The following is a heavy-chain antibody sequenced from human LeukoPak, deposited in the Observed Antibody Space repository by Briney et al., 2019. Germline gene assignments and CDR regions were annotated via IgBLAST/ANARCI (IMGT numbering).Heavy chain of an antibody. J-gene: IGHJ3*02. Sequence: PGGSLRLSCAVSGFTFTNAWMSWVRQAPGKGLEWVGRIKSKIDGGTTDYAAPVKGRFTMSREDSKNTLYLQMNSLKTEDTAVYYCTTDQNGAGAFDIWGQGTMVTVSS. D-gene: IGHD4-17*01. CDR1: GFTFTNAW. CDR3: TTDQNGAGAFDI. CDR2: IKSKIDGGTT. V-gene: IGHV3-15*01.